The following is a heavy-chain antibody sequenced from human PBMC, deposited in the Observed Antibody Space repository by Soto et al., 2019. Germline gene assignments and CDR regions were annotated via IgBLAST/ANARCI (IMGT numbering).Heavy chain of an antibody. J-gene: IGHJ4*02. CDR2: INPNSGDT. CDR1: GYTFSHYY. Sequence: VHLVQSGAELKKPAASVKISCKASGYTFSHYYMHWVRQAPGQGLEWMGWINPNSGDTNYAQKFQGRVTITGDTSINTGYMELSRLPSDDTAVYYCARSVALGGGFDYWGQGTLVTVSS. D-gene: IGHD2-21*01. V-gene: IGHV1-2*02. CDR3: ARSVALGGGFDY.